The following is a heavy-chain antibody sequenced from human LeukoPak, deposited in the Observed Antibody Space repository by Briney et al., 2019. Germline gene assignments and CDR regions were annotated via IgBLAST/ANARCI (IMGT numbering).Heavy chain of an antibody. CDR3: AKASRGGAVHFDY. Sequence: GGSLRLSCAVSGFTFSSYAMSWVRQAPGKGLEWVSAITGSGTGTYYADSVKGQFTISRDNSKNTLYLQMNSLRAEDTAIYYCAKASRGGAVHFDYWGQGTLVTASS. CDR1: GFTFSSYA. V-gene: IGHV3-23*01. CDR2: ITGSGTGT. D-gene: IGHD6-19*01. J-gene: IGHJ4*02.